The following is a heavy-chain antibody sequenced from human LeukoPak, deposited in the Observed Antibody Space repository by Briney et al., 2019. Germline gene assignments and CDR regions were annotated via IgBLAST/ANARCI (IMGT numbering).Heavy chain of an antibody. V-gene: IGHV3-23*01. CDR1: GFTFSDYA. D-gene: IGHD6-13*01. Sequence: PGGSLRLSCAASGFTFSDYALGWVRQAPGRGLEWVATLSGSGAGTYYSDSVQGRFTISRDNSKRTLFLQMNSLRAEDTAVYYCAKDLGNSPFIAAAGHPFDYWGQGTLVTVSS. CDR3: AKDLGNSPFIAAAGHPFDY. CDR2: LSGSGAGT. J-gene: IGHJ4*02.